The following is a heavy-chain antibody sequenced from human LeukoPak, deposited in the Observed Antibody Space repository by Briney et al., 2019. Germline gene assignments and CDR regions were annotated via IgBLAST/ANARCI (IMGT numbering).Heavy chain of an antibody. D-gene: IGHD1-26*01. CDR2: IKQDGSEK. CDR3: AREVQDPGVVYSESYYALDY. Sequence: PGGSLRLSCAASGFTFSSYWMSWVRQAPGKGLEWVANIKQDGSEKYYVDSVKGRFTISRDNAKNSLYLQMNSLRAEDTAVYYCAREVQDPGVVYSESYYALDYWGQGTLVTVSS. CDR1: GFTFSSYW. V-gene: IGHV3-7*01. J-gene: IGHJ4*02.